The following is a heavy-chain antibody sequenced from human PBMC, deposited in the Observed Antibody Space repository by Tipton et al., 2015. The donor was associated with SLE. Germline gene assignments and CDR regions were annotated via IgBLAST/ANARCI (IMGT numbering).Heavy chain of an antibody. V-gene: IGHV3-48*01. CDR3: AREVEVGANFDY. Sequence: SLRLSCAASGFTFSHYWMNWVRQAPGKGLEWVSYISSSSDTIYYADSVKGRFTISRDNAKDSLYLQMNSLRAEDTAVYYCAREVEVGANFDYWGQGTLVSVSS. J-gene: IGHJ4*02. D-gene: IGHD1-26*01. CDR2: ISSSSDTI. CDR1: GFTFSHYW.